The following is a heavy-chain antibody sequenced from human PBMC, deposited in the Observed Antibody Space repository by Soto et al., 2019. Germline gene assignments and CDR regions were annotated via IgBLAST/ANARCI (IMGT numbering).Heavy chain of an antibody. D-gene: IGHD2-2*01. Sequence: LSLTCAASGFTFSSYWMSWVRQAPGKGLEWVANIKQDGSEKYYVDSVKGRFTISRDNAKNSLYLQMNSLRAEDTAVYYCARAAPGGCSSTSCYYYYGMDVWGQGTTVTVSS. V-gene: IGHV3-7*01. CDR3: ARAAPGGCSSTSCYYYYGMDV. CDR1: GFTFSSYW. CDR2: IKQDGSEK. J-gene: IGHJ6*02.